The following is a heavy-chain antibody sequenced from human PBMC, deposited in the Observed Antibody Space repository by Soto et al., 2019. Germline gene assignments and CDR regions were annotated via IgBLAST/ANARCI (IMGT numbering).Heavy chain of an antibody. Sequence: GGSLRLSCAASGFTFSSCAVGWVRQAPGKGLEWVSAVSGGGFSTYYADSVRGRFTISRDNSKNTVYLQMNSLRAEDTALYYCAKEASTTAYVDFWGQGILVTVSS. CDR3: AKEASTTAYVDF. D-gene: IGHD2-21*02. V-gene: IGHV3-23*01. J-gene: IGHJ4*02. CDR1: GFTFSSCA. CDR2: VSGGGFST.